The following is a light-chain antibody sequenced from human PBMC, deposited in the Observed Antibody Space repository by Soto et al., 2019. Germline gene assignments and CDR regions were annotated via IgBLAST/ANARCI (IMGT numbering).Light chain of an antibody. Sequence: DIVLTQSPATLSLSPGERATLSCRASQSISSLLAWYQQKPGQAPRLLIYDASNRATGIPARFSGSGSGTDFTLTISSLEPEDFAVYYCQHRYNWPLTFGGGSKVEIK. CDR1: QSISSL. J-gene: IGKJ4*01. V-gene: IGKV3-11*01. CDR2: DAS. CDR3: QHRYNWPLT.